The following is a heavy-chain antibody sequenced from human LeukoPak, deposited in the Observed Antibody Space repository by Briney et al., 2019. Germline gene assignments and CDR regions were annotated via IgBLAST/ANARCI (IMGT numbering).Heavy chain of an antibody. CDR2: ISPRGGGT. V-gene: IGHV3-23*01. CDR1: GFTFSNYG. CDR3: ARDLAWGAFDY. D-gene: IGHD7-27*01. Sequence: GGSLRLSCAASGFTFSNYGMNWVRQAPGKGLEWLSGISPRGGGTYYADSVKGRFTISRDDSKNTLSLQMNSLTVEDAAVYYCARDLAWGAFDYWGQGTLVTVSS. J-gene: IGHJ4*02.